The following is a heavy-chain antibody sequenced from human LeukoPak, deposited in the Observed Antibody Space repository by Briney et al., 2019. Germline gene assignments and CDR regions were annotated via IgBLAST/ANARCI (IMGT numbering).Heavy chain of an antibody. Sequence: GGSLRLSCAASGFTFSSYAMSWVRQAPGKGLEWVSAISGSGGSTYYADSVKGRFTISRDNSKNTLYLQMNSLRAEDTAVYYCAKSAYYDASGYYREYYFDYWGQGTLVTVSS. CDR2: ISGSGGST. J-gene: IGHJ4*02. CDR1: GFTFSSYA. D-gene: IGHD3-22*01. V-gene: IGHV3-23*01. CDR3: AKSAYYDASGYYREYYFDY.